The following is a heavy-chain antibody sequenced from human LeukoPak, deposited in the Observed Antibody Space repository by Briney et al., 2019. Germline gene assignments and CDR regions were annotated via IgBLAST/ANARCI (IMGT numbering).Heavy chain of an antibody. CDR3: ARDLVDGVGAPGAY. J-gene: IGHJ4*02. CDR2: INTYNGNT. D-gene: IGHD1-26*01. Sequence: ASVKVSCKASGYTFTNYGTTWMRQAPGQGLEWMGWINTYNGNTNCAQKLQGRVTITTDTSTGTAYMELRSLRSDDTAVFYCARDLVDGVGAPGAYWGQGALVTVSS. V-gene: IGHV1-18*01. CDR1: GYTFTNYG.